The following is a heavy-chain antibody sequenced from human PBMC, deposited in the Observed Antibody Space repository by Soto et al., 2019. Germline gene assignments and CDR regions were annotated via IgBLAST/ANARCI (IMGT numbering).Heavy chain of an antibody. CDR3: ARLSGSYNDRYFDN. CDR2: IYYSGST. CDR1: GGRISSSSYY. V-gene: IGHV4-39*01. J-gene: IGHJ4*02. Sequence: SETLALTCTVSGGRISSSSYYWGWIRQPPGKGLEWIGSIYYSGSTYYNPSLKSRVTISVDTSNNQFSLKVKSVTAADTAVYFCARLSGSYNDRYFDNWGQGTLVTVS. D-gene: IGHD1-26*01.